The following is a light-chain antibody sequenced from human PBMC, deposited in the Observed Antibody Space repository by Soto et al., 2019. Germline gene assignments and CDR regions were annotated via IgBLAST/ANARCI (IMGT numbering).Light chain of an antibody. Sequence: DIQMTQSPSTLSASVGDRVSITCRASQSIERYLAWYQQKPGKAPNLLIYDASSLERGVPSRFSGRGSGTEFPLTISSLQPDDFATYYCQQFNSSTWTFGQGTKVEIK. J-gene: IGKJ1*01. CDR3: QQFNSSTWT. CDR2: DAS. CDR1: QSIERY. V-gene: IGKV1-5*01.